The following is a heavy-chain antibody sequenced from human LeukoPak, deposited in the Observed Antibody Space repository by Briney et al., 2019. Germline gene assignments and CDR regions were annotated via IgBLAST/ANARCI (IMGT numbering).Heavy chain of an antibody. D-gene: IGHD5-24*01. J-gene: IGHJ4*02. CDR1: GGTFSSYA. Sequence: ASVKVSCKASGGTFSSYAISWVRQAPGQGLEWMGGIIPIFGTANYAQKFQGSVTITADKSTSTAYMELSSLRSEDTAVYYCAAGMATLYYFDYWGQGTLVTVSS. CDR3: AAGMATLYYFDY. V-gene: IGHV1-69*06. CDR2: IIPIFGTA.